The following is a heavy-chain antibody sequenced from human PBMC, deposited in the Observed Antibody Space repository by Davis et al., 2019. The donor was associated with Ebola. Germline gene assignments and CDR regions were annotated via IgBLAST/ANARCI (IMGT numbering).Heavy chain of an antibody. V-gene: IGHV4-39*01. Sequence: MPAGSLRLSCTVSGGSIRTNTYFWGWIRQPPGKGLEWIATVSYTGSTYFDPSLKSRITISVDTSKNQFSLKLTSVTAADTAVYYCATIRSREYDFAYWGQGTLVSVSS. J-gene: IGHJ4*02. CDR2: VSYTGST. D-gene: IGHD2-2*01. CDR1: GGSIRTNTYF. CDR3: ATIRSREYDFAY.